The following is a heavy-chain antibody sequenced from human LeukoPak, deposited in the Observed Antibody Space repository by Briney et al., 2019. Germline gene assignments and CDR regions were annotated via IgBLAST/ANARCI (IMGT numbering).Heavy chain of an antibody. CDR1: GFTFSNVQ. CDR2: IKRKTDGETT. CDR3: VTTIIREYYTHGLDD. J-gene: IGHJ4*02. D-gene: IGHD1-26*01. V-gene: IGHV3-15*01. Sequence: GGSLRLSCAPSGFTFSNVQMNWVRQAPGRGLEYVGHIKRKTDGETTDYAAPVKGRFTISRDDAKSTLYVQMNSLTTEDTAVYYCVTTIIREYYTHGLDDWGQGTLVTVSS.